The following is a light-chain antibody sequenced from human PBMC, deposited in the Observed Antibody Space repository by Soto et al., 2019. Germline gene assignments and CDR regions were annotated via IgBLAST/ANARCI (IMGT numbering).Light chain of an antibody. J-gene: IGKJ1*01. Sequence: EIVLTQSPGPLSLSPGEKATLSCRASQSVSSSYLAWYQQKPGQAPRLLIYGASSRATGIPDRFSGSGSGTDFTLTISRLEPEDFAVYYCQQYAGSPRTFGQGTKVDIK. V-gene: IGKV3-20*01. CDR2: GAS. CDR1: QSVSSSY. CDR3: QQYAGSPRT.